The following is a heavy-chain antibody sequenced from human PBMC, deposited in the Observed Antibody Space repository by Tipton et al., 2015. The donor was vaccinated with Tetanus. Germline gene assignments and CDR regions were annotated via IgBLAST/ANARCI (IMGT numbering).Heavy chain of an antibody. D-gene: IGHD3-10*01. V-gene: IGHV5-51*01. CDR1: GGTFSNYA. CDR3: ARLPKHYSASGST. J-gene: IGHJ5*02. CDR2: IYPGDSDA. Sequence: QSGAEVKKPGSSVKVSCKASGGTFSNYAISWVRQAPGQGLEWIGIIYPGDSDATYSPAFQGQVTISVDKSISTAYLQWSSLKASDTAFYLCARLPKHYSASGSTWGQGTLVTVSS.